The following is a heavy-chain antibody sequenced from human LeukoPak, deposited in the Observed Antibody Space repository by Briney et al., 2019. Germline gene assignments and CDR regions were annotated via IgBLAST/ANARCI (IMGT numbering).Heavy chain of an antibody. CDR2: IDTGVNT. CDR1: GFTVSNNY. Sequence: GGSLRLSCAASGFTVSNNYMSWVRQAPGKGLGWVSIIDTGVNTYYADSVKGRFTISRDNSKNTLYLQMNSLRAEDTAVYYCARDLNYWGQGTLVTVSS. CDR3: ARDLNY. J-gene: IGHJ4*02. V-gene: IGHV3-53*01.